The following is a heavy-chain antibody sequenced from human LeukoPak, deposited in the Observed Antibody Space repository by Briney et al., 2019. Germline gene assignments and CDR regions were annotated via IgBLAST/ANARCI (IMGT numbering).Heavy chain of an antibody. CDR2: IIPIFGTA. V-gene: IGHV1-69*05. D-gene: IGHD3-22*01. CDR3: ARDRTPYYYDSSGERGAFDI. Sequence: GSSVKVSCKASGGTFSSYAISWVRQAPGQGLEWMGGIIPIFGTANYAQKFQGRVTITTDESTSTAYMELSSLRSEDTAVYYCARDRTPYYYDSSGERGAFDICGQGTMVTVSS. CDR1: GGTFSSYA. J-gene: IGHJ3*02.